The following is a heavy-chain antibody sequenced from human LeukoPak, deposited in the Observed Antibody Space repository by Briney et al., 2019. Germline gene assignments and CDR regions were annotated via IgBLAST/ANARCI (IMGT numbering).Heavy chain of an antibody. Sequence: GGSLRLSCAASGFTFSSYSINWVRQAPGKGLEWVSSISGSSSYIYYADSVKGRFTISRDNAKNSLYLQMNSLRAEDTAVYYCARDLGYSGSYSAFDYWGQGTLVTVSS. D-gene: IGHD1-26*01. J-gene: IGHJ4*02. CDR2: ISGSSSYI. CDR1: GFTFSSYS. V-gene: IGHV3-21*01. CDR3: ARDLGYSGSYSAFDY.